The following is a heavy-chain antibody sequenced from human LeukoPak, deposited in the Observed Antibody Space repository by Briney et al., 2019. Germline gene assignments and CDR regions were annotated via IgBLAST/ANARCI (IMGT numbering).Heavy chain of an antibody. J-gene: IGHJ5*02. CDR2: TYYRSKWYN. CDR3: ARDLPGIAAAGTFSA. V-gene: IGHV6-1*01. D-gene: IGHD6-13*01. Sequence: SQTLSLTCAISGDSVSSNSADWNWIRQSPSRGLEWLGRTYYRSKWYNDYAVSVKSRITISPDTSGNQFSLHLNSVTPEDSAVYYCARDLPGIAAAGTFSAWGRGTLVTVSS. CDR1: GDSVSSNSAD.